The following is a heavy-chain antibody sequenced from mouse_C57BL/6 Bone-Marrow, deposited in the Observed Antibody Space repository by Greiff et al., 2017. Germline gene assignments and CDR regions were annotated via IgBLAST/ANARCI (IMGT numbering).Heavy chain of an antibody. Sequence: EVKLMESGGGLVQSGRSLRLSCATSGFTFSDFYMEWVRQAPGKGLEWIAASRNKANDYTTEYSASVKGRFIVSRDTSQSILYLQMNALRAEDTAIYYCARDAWGTKTWYFDVWGTGTTVTVSS. J-gene: IGHJ1*03. V-gene: IGHV7-1*01. CDR3: ARDAWGTKTWYFDV. D-gene: IGHD3-3*01. CDR2: SRNKANDYTT. CDR1: GFTFSDFY.